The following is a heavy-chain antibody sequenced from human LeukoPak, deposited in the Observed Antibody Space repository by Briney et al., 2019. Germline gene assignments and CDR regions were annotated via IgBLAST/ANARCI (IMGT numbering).Heavy chain of an antibody. CDR2: IYTSGGT. Sequence: SETLSLTCTVSGDSISSYYWSWIRQPPGKGLEWIGYIYTSGGTNYIPSFKGRVTISIDTSKNQFSLKLSSVTAADSAVYYCARLTRLSTSPDRYYLDYWGQGTLVTVSS. V-gene: IGHV4-4*09. J-gene: IGHJ4*02. CDR3: ARLTRLSTSPDRYYLDY. D-gene: IGHD6-6*01. CDR1: GDSISSYY.